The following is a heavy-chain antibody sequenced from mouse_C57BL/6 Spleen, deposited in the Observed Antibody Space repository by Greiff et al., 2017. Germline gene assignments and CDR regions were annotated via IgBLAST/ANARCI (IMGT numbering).Heavy chain of an antibody. J-gene: IGHJ2*01. D-gene: IGHD2-3*01. CDR3: GGSGDGYYPLGC. CDR2: INPNNGGT. CDR1: GYTFTDYY. Sequence: VQLQQSGPELVKPGASVKISCKASGYTFTDYYMNWVKQSPGKSLEWIGDINPNNGGTSYNQKFKGKATLTVDKSSSTAYMELRSLTSEDSAVYYGGGSGDGYYPLGCWGQGTTLTVAT. V-gene: IGHV1-26*01.